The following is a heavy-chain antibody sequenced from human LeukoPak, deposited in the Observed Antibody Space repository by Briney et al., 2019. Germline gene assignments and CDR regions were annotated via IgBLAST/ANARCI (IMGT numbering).Heavy chain of an antibody. CDR1: GFTFSSYA. Sequence: QPGGSLRLSCAASGFTFSSYAMSWVRQAPGKGLEWVSAISGSGGSTYYADSVKGRFTISRDNSKNTLYLQMNSLRAEDTAVYYCAKASSGYSYGGNWFDPWGQGTLVTVSS. D-gene: IGHD5-18*01. CDR3: AKASSGYSYGGNWFDP. CDR2: ISGSGGST. V-gene: IGHV3-23*01. J-gene: IGHJ5*02.